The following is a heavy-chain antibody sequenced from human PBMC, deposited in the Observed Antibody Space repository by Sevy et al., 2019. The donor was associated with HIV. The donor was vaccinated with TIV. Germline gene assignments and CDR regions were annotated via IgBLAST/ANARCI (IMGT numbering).Heavy chain of an antibody. Sequence: SETLSLTCTVSGGSISGSYWSWIRQSAGKGLEWVGRIYPSGNTNYNTSLKSRVTMSVDTSKNHFSLKLTSVTAADTAAYYCAREDSSTWCFHFWGQGTLVTVSS. D-gene: IGHD6-13*01. CDR3: AREDSSTWCFHF. CDR1: GGSISGSY. V-gene: IGHV4-4*07. CDR2: IYPSGNT. J-gene: IGHJ4*02.